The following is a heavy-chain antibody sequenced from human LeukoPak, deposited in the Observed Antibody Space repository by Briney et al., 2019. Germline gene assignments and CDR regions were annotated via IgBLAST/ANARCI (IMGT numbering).Heavy chain of an antibody. CDR1: GYSFTSHW. J-gene: IGHJ4*02. V-gene: IGHV5-51*01. CDR2: IYPGDSDT. D-gene: IGHD3-22*01. Sequence: GESLKISCKGSGYSFTSHWIGWVRQMPGKGLEWMGIIYPGDSDTRYSPSFQGQVTISADKTISTAYLQWSSLKASDTAMYYCARWGFSSGYYASFFDYWGQGTLVTVSS. CDR3: ARWGFSSGYYASFFDY.